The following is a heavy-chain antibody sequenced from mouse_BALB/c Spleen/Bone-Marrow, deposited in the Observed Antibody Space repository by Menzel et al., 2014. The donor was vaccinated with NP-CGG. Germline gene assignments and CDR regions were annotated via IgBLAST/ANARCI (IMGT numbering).Heavy chain of an antibody. V-gene: IGHV14-4*02. J-gene: IGHJ2*01. CDR1: GFNIKDYY. D-gene: IGHD2-1*01. Sequence: EVQLQQSGAELVRSGASVKLSCTASGFNIKDYYMHRVKQRPEQGLEWIGWIDPENGDTEYAPKFQGKATMTADTSSNTAYLQLSSLTSEDTAVYYCNVWDGNYFFDYWGQGTTLTVSP. CDR2: IDPENGDT. CDR3: NVWDGNYFFDY.